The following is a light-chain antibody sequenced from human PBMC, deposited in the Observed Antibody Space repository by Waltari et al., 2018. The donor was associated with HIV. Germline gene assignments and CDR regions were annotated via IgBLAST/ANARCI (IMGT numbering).Light chain of an antibody. V-gene: IGLV3-19*01. CDR3: NSRDSSGNLP. CDR1: SLRSYY. CDR2: GKN. Sequence: SSELTQDPAVSVALGQTVSITFQGDSLRSYYASWYQQKPGQAPVLVIYGKNNRPPGSPDRFSGSSSGNTASLTITGAQAEDEADYYCNSRDSSGNLPFGGGTKLTVL. J-gene: IGLJ2*01.